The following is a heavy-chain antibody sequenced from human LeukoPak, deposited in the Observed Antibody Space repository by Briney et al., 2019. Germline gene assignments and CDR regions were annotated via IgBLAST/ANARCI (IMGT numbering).Heavy chain of an antibody. CDR2: IIPTFGTA. CDR1: GGTFSSYA. D-gene: IGHD6-19*01. J-gene: IGHJ3*02. Sequence: GASVKVSCKASGGTFSSYAISWVRQAPGQGLEWMGGIIPTFGTANYARKFQGRVTITTDESTSTAYMELSSLRSEDTAVYYCAKALDSSGWFNAFDIWGQGTMVTVSS. CDR3: AKALDSSGWFNAFDI. V-gene: IGHV1-69*05.